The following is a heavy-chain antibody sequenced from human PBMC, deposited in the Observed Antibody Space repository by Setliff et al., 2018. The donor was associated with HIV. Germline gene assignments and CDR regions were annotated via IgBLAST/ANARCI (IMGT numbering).Heavy chain of an antibody. D-gene: IGHD3-22*01. CDR3: ARADDYYDSSGYYRYYYYGMDV. V-gene: IGHV4-38-2*01. CDR1: GYSISSGYY. Sequence: PSETLSLTCAVSGYSISSGYYWGWIRQHPGKGVEWIGSIYHSGSTYYNPSLKSRVTISVDTSKNQFSLKLSSVTAADTAVYYCARADDYYDSSGYYRYYYYGMDVWGQGTTVTVSS. CDR2: IYHSGST. J-gene: IGHJ6*02.